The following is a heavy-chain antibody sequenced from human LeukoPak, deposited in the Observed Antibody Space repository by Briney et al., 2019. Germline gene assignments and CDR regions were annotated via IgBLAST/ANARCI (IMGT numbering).Heavy chain of an antibody. V-gene: IGHV1-2*02. J-gene: IGHJ5*02. CDR1: GHTFSKYG. CDR3: ARGLTGTTNGDWFDP. Sequence: ASVKVSCKTSGHTFSKYGISWVRQAPGQGLEWMGWINPNSGGTNYAQKFQGRVTMTRDTSISTAYMELSRLRSDDTAVYYCARGLTGTTNGDWFDPWGQGTLVTVSS. CDR2: INPNSGGT. D-gene: IGHD1-7*01.